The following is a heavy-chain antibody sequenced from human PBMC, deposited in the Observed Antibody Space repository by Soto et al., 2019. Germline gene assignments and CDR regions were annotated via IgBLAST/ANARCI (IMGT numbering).Heavy chain of an antibody. Sequence: PGGSLRLSCAASGFTFSSYAMSWVRQAPGKGLEWVSAISGSGGSTYYADSVKGRFTISRDNSKNTLYLQMNSLRAEDTAVYYCAKGYCSSTSCYLPDSYYSYMDVWGKGTTVTVSS. CDR2: ISGSGGST. D-gene: IGHD2-2*01. J-gene: IGHJ6*03. CDR3: AKGYCSSTSCYLPDSYYSYMDV. V-gene: IGHV3-23*01. CDR1: GFTFSSYA.